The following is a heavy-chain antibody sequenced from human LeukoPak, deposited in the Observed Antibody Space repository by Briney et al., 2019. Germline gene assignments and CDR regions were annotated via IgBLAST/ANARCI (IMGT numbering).Heavy chain of an antibody. CDR3: ARDLTIFGVVNHAFDI. CDR1: GFTFSSYS. D-gene: IGHD3-3*01. V-gene: IGHV3-21*01. Sequence: GGSLRLSCAASGFTFSSYSMNWVRQAPGKGLEWVSSISSSSSYIYYADSVKGRFTISRDNAKNSLYLQMNSLRAEDTAVYYCARDLTIFGVVNHAFDIWGQGTMVTVSS. CDR2: ISSSSSYI. J-gene: IGHJ3*02.